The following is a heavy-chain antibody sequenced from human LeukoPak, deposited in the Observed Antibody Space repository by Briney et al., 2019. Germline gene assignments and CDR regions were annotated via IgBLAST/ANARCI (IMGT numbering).Heavy chain of an antibody. V-gene: IGHV3-21*01. CDR2: ISSSSSYI. CDR3: ARQGYDILTGIDY. Sequence: GGSLRLSCAASGFTFSSYSMNWVRQAPGKGLEWVSSISSSSSYIYYADSVKGRFTISRDNAKNSLYLQMNSLRAEDTAVYYCARQGYDILTGIDYWGQGTLVTVSS. CDR1: GFTFSSYS. D-gene: IGHD3-9*01. J-gene: IGHJ4*02.